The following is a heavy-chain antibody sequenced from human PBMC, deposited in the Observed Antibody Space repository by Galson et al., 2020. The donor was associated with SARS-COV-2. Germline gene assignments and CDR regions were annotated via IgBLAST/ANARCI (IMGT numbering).Heavy chain of an antibody. V-gene: IGHV2-70*11. D-gene: IGHD3-22*01. Sequence: ESGPTLVKPTQTLTLTCTFSGFSLSTSGMCVSWIRQPPGKALEWLARINWDDDKYYSTSLKTRLTISKDTSKNQVVLTMTNMDPVDTATYYCARKYDSRAPFDYWGQGTLVTVSS. J-gene: IGHJ4*02. CDR1: GFSLSTSGMC. CDR2: INWDDDK. CDR3: ARKYDSRAPFDY.